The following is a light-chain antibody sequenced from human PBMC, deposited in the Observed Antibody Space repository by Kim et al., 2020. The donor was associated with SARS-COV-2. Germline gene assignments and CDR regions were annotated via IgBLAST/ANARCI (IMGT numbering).Light chain of an antibody. V-gene: IGKV3-11*01. Sequence: ATLFWSPGERATRSCRASQSVSSHLAWYQQKPGQAPRLLIYDASNRATGIPARFSGSGSGTDLTLTISSLEPEDFAVYYCQHNKTFGQGTKVDIK. J-gene: IGKJ1*01. CDR2: DAS. CDR1: QSVSSH. CDR3: QHNKT.